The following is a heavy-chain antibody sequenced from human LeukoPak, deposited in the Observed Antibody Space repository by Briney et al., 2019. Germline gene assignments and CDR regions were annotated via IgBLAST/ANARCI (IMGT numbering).Heavy chain of an antibody. CDR3: ARDGDQGGFDY. V-gene: IGHV4-39*07. D-gene: IGHD4-17*01. CDR1: GGSISSSSYY. Sequence: SETLSLTCTVSGGSISSSSYYWGWIRQPPGKGLEWIGSIYYSGSTYYNPSLKSRVTISVDTSKNQFSLKLSSVTAADTAVYYCARDGDQGGFDYWGQGTLVTVSS. CDR2: IYYSGST. J-gene: IGHJ4*02.